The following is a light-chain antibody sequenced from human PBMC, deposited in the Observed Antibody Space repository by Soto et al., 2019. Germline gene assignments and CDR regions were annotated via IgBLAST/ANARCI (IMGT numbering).Light chain of an antibody. V-gene: IGKV3-15*01. CDR1: QSVSSY. CDR2: GAS. Sequence: EIVMTQSPATLSVSPGERVTLSCRASQSVSSYLAWYQHKPGQPPRLLIYGASTRATNIPARFSGSGSGTDFTLTISNLQPEDFVVYFCQQCSDWPLFTFGQGTRLEIK. CDR3: QQCSDWPLFT. J-gene: IGKJ5*01.